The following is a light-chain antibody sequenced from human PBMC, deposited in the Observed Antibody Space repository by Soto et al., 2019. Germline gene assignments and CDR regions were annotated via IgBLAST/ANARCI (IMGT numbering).Light chain of an antibody. CDR1: SGHSSYA. J-gene: IGLJ2*01. CDR3: QTWGTGGQVV. V-gene: IGLV4-69*02. CDR2: LDSDGSH. Sequence: QSVLTQSPSASASLGASVKVTCTLSSGHSSYAIAWHQQQPEKGPRYLMKLDSDGSHFKGDGIPDRFSGSSSGAERYLTISSLQAEDEADYYCQTWGTGGQVVFGGGTKLTVL.